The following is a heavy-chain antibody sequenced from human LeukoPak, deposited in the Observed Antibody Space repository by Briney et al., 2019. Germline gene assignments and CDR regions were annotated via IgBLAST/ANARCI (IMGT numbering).Heavy chain of an antibody. CDR2: IIPIFGTA. V-gene: IGHV1-69*01. D-gene: IGHD3-10*01. Sequence: SVKVSCKASGGTFSSYAISWVRQAPGQGLEWMGGIIPIFGTANYAQKFQGRVTITVDESTSTAYMELSSLRSEDTAVYYCARDPPGGPDNWFDPWGQGTLVTVSS. J-gene: IGHJ5*02. CDR1: GGTFSSYA. CDR3: ARDPPGGPDNWFDP.